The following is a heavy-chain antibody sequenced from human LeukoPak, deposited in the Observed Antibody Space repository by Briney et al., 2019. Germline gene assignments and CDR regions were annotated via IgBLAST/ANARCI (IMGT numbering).Heavy chain of an antibody. CDR3: ARVYYDSSGYYGVFDY. D-gene: IGHD3-22*01. Sequence: GESLKISCKGSGYSFTSYWIGWVRQMPGKGLEWMGIIYPGDSDTRYSPSFQGQVTISADKSISTAYLQWSSLKASDTAMYYCARVYYDSSGYYGVFDYWGQGTLVTVSS. V-gene: IGHV5-51*01. CDR1: GYSFTSYW. CDR2: IYPGDSDT. J-gene: IGHJ4*02.